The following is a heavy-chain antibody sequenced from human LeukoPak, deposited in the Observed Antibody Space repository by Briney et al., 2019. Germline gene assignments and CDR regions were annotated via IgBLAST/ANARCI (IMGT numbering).Heavy chain of an antibody. V-gene: IGHV1-2*02. CDR1: VYTFTRYY. Sequence: ASVTVSFKASVYTFTRYYMHWVRQAPGQGGEGMGWTNPTSGGTNYAQKFPGRVPMTRGTSISTAYMELSRLRSDDPAVHYCARGGYDSSGIGSWGAGTLVTVSS. J-gene: IGHJ4*02. CDR3: ARGGYDSSGIGS. CDR2: TNPTSGGT. D-gene: IGHD5-12*01.